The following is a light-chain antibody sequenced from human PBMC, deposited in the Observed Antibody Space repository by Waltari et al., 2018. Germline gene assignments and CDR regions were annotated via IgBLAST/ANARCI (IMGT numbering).Light chain of an antibody. CDR3: QQHYGAPLT. CDR2: WAA. CDR1: QSVLSNSDNKNY. Sequence: DIVTTQSPDSLAESLGERAIINCKSSQSVLSNSDNKNYLSWHQQRPGQPPKLLISWAASRESGVPDRFSGSGSGTDFTLTISSLQAEDVAVYFCQQHYGAPLTFGQGTKVEIK. J-gene: IGKJ1*01. V-gene: IGKV4-1*01.